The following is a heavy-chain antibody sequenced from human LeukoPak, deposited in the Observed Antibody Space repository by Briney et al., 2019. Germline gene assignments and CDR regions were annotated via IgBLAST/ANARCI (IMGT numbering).Heavy chain of an antibody. CDR3: ARDRLDSSGYAHDY. CDR2: ISSSSSYI. V-gene: IGHV3-21*01. J-gene: IGHJ4*02. D-gene: IGHD3-22*01. Sequence: GGSLILSCAASGFTFSSYSMNWVRQAPGKGLEWVSSISSSSSYIYYADSVKGRFTISRDNAKNSLYLQMNSLRAEDTAVYYCARDRLDSSGYAHDYWGQGTLVTVSS. CDR1: GFTFSSYS.